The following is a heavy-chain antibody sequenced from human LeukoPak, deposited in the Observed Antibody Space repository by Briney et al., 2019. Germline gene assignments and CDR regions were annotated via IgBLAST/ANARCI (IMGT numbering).Heavy chain of an antibody. V-gene: IGHV1-69*05. CDR1: GGTFSSYA. Sequence: GSSVKVSCKASGGTFSSYAISWVRQAPGQGLEWMGGIIPIFGTANYAQKFQDRVTMTSDTSISTAYMDLSRLRSDDTAVYYCAKTGGSGIVVVISKEYYFDYWGQGTLVTVSS. D-gene: IGHD3-22*01. CDR2: IIPIFGTA. J-gene: IGHJ4*02. CDR3: AKTGGSGIVVVISKEYYFDY.